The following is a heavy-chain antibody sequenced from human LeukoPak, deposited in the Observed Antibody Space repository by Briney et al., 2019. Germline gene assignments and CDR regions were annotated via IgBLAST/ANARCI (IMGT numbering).Heavy chain of an antibody. CDR2: IYYSGST. V-gene: IGHV4-39*02. CDR3: ARAMVRNYYFDY. CDR1: GGSISSSSYY. D-gene: IGHD3-10*01. Sequence: SETLSLTCTVSGGSISSSSYYWGWIRQPPGKGLEWIGSIYYSGSTNYNPSLKSRVTISVDTSKNHFSLRLSSVTAADTAVYYCARAMVRNYYFDYWGQGTLVTVSS. J-gene: IGHJ4*02.